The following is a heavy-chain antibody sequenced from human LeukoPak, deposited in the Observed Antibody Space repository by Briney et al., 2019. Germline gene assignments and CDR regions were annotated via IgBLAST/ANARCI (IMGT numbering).Heavy chain of an antibody. J-gene: IGHJ3*02. Sequence: GGSLRLSCAASGFIFSSYGMHWVRQAPDKGLEWVAFIRYDGSRKYYADSVKGRFIISRDNSKNTLYLQMNSLRAEDTAMYYCAKVSLNMVNGAFDIWGQGTMVSVSS. D-gene: IGHD2-8*01. CDR2: IRYDGSRK. V-gene: IGHV3-30*02. CDR1: GFIFSSYG. CDR3: AKVSLNMVNGAFDI.